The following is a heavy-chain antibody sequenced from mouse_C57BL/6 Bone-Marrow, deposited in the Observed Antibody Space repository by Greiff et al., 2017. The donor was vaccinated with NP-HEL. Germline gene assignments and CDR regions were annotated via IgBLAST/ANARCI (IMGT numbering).Heavy chain of an antibody. D-gene: IGHD2-12*01. V-gene: IGHV5-16*01. CDR2: INYDGSST. CDR3: TREGGLRRRTYAMDY. Sequence: EVQLVESEGGLVQPGSSMKLSCTASGFTFSDYYMAWVRQVPEKGLEWVANINYDGSSTYYLDSFKSRFIISIDNAKNIPYLQMSSLKSEDTATYCCTREGGLRRRTYAMDYWGQGTSVTVSS. J-gene: IGHJ4*01. CDR1: GFTFSDYY.